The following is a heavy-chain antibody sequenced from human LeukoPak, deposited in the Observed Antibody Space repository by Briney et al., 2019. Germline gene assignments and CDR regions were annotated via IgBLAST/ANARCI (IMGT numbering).Heavy chain of an antibody. D-gene: IGHD4-17*01. CDR2: IYSGGST. V-gene: IGHV3-66*01. CDR3: AREYGDSEDY. J-gene: IGHJ4*02. Sequence: PGESLSLSCAASGGTVSSNYLSWVRQAPGKGLEWVSVIYSGGSTYYADSVKGRFTISRDNSKNTLYLQMNSLRAEDTAVYYCAREYGDSEDYWGQGTLVTVSS. CDR1: GGTVSSNY.